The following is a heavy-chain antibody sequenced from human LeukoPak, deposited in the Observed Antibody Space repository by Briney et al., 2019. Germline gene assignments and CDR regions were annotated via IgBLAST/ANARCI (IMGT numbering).Heavy chain of an antibody. CDR1: GFTFSSYW. CDR3: ARDGLGVVIGEFDY. D-gene: IGHD3-3*01. Sequence: SGGSLRLSCAASGFTFSSYWMSWVRQAPGKWLEWVANIKQDGSEKYYVDSVKGRFTISRDNAKNSLYLQMNSLRAEDTAVYYCARDGLGVVIGEFDYWGQGTLVTVSS. J-gene: IGHJ4*02. CDR2: IKQDGSEK. V-gene: IGHV3-7*01.